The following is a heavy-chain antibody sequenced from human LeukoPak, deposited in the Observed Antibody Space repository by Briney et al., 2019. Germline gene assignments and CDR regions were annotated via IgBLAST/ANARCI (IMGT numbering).Heavy chain of an antibody. CDR1: GFTFSSYG. J-gene: IGHJ4*02. D-gene: IGHD5-18*01. CDR3: AKNPYSYGPFDY. V-gene: IGHV3-30*02. Sequence: GGSLRLSCAASGFTFSSYGMHWVRQAPGKGLEWVAFIRYDGSNKYYADSVKGRFTISRDNSKNTLYLQMNSLRAADTAVYHCAKNPYSYGPFDYWGQGTLLTVSS. CDR2: IRYDGSNK.